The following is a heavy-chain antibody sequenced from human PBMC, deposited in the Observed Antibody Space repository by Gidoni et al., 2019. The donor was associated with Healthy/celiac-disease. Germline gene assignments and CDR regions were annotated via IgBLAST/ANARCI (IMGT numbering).Heavy chain of an antibody. Sequence: QVQLQESGPGLVKPSQTLSLTCTVSGGSISSGDYYWSWIRQPPGKGLEWIGYIYYSGSTYYNPSLKSRVTISVDTSKNQFSLKLSSVTAADTAVYYCARALLWFRELGFGMDVWGQGTTVTVSS. D-gene: IGHD3-10*01. V-gene: IGHV4-30-4*01. J-gene: IGHJ6*02. CDR3: ARALLWFRELGFGMDV. CDR1: GGSISSGDYY. CDR2: IYYSGST.